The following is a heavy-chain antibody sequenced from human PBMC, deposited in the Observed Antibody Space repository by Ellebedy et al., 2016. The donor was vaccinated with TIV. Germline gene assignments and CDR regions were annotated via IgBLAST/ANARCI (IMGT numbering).Heavy chain of an antibody. CDR2: IYDSGRT. Sequence: SETLSLXCNVSGGSISGSSTSYYWGWIRQPPGKGLEWNGSIYDSGRTHYNPSLKSRVTISVDTSKNQFSLKLSSVTAADTAVYYCATVSYNRPGSIIGHFFDYWGQGTLVTVSS. CDR3: ATVSYNRPGSIIGHFFDY. D-gene: IGHD3-10*01. V-gene: IGHV4-39*01. J-gene: IGHJ4*02. CDR1: GGSISGSSTSYY.